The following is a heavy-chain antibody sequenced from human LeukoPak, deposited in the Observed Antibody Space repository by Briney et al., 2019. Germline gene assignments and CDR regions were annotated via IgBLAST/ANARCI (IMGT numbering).Heavy chain of an antibody. Sequence: GGSLRLSCAASGFTFNHYAMSWVRQAPGKGLEWVSGINHLGHTSYGDSVKGRFTISRDNSKNTMFLQMNSLRGDDTAEYFCVRDNGSQDSGAWYVFDYWGRGTLVTVSS. CDR1: GFTFNHYA. V-gene: IGHV3-23*03. J-gene: IGHJ4*02. CDR3: VRDNGSQDSGAWYVFDY. D-gene: IGHD6-19*01. CDR2: INHLGHT.